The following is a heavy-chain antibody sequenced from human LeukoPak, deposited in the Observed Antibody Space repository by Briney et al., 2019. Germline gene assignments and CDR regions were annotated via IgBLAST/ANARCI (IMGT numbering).Heavy chain of an antibody. CDR1: GFTFSSYA. CDR3: VKISFLAAAGNY. J-gene: IGHJ4*02. CDR2: ISSNGGST. V-gene: IGHV3-64D*06. D-gene: IGHD6-13*01. Sequence: SLVPSSSASGFTFSSYAMHWVRQAPGKGLEYVSAISSNGGSTYYADSVKGRFTISRDNSKNTLYLQMNSLRAEDTAVYYCVKISFLAAAGNYWGQGTMLTVSS.